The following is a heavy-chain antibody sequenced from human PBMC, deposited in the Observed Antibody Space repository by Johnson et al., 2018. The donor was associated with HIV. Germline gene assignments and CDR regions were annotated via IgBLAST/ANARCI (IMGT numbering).Heavy chain of an antibody. CDR3: ASTRLGALDI. D-gene: IGHD6-6*01. Sequence: VQLVESGGGLIQPGGSLRLSCAASGFTVSSNYMSWVRQAPGKGLEWVSVIYSGGSTFYADSVKGRFTISRDNSGNTLYLQMDSLRVEDTAVYYCASTRLGALDIWGQGTMVTVSS. CDR2: IYSGGST. CDR1: GFTVSSNY. J-gene: IGHJ3*02. V-gene: IGHV3-53*01.